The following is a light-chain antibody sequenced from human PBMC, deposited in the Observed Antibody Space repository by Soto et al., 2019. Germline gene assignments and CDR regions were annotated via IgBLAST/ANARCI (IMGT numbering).Light chain of an antibody. CDR1: SSDVGGYNY. CDR3: CSYGGSYTFVV. Sequence: QSALTQPRSVSGSPGQSVTISCTGTSSDVGGYNYVSWYQQHPGKAPKLMIYDVSKRPSGVPDRFSGSKSGNTASLTISGLQAEEEAYYYCCSYGGSYTFVVFGGGTKLTVL. CDR2: DVS. J-gene: IGLJ2*01. V-gene: IGLV2-11*01.